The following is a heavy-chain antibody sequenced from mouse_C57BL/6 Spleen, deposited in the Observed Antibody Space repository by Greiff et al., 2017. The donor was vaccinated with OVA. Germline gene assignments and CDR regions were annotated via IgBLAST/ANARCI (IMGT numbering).Heavy chain of an antibody. CDR3: AGGRDFDY. D-gene: IGHD1-1*02. Sequence: VKLQQSGPELVKPGASVKISCKASGYAFSSSWMNWVKQRPGKGLEWIGRIYPGDGDTNYNGKFKGKATLTADKSSSTAYMQLSSLTSEDSAVYFCAGGRDFDYWGQGTTLTVSS. J-gene: IGHJ2*01. CDR2: IYPGDGDT. CDR1: GYAFSSSW. V-gene: IGHV1-82*01.